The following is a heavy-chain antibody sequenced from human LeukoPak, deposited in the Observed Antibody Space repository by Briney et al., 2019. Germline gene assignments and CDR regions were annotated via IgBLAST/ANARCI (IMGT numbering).Heavy chain of an antibody. CDR1: GGSFSGYY. Sequence: NPSETLSLTCAVYGGSFSGYYWSWIRQPPGKGLEWIGEINHSGSTNYNPSLKSRVTISVDTSKNQFSLKLSSVTAADTAVYYCARSRYTMVRGVIVDYYFDYWGQGTLVTVSS. CDR2: INHSGST. V-gene: IGHV4-34*01. CDR3: ARSRYTMVRGVIVDYYFDY. J-gene: IGHJ4*02. D-gene: IGHD3-10*01.